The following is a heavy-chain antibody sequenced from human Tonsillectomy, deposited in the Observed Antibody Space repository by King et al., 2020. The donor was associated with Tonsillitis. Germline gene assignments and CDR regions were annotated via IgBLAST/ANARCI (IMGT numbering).Heavy chain of an antibody. CDR1: GFSLTTSGIC. CDR3: ARTRDRNYDV. Sequence: TLKESGPALVKPTQTLTLTCTFSGFSLTTSGICVSWIRQPPGKALEWLALIDWDDRKYYSTSLKTRLTISKDTSKNQVLLTVTNMDPVDTATYYCARTRDRNYDVWGQGTLVTVSS. CDR2: IDWDDRK. V-gene: IGHV2-70*01. D-gene: IGHD4-11*01. J-gene: IGHJ4*02.